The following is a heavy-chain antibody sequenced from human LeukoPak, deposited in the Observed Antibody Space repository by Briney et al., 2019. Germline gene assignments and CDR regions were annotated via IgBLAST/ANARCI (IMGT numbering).Heavy chain of an antibody. CDR1: GYTFTSYY. CDR2: INPSGGST. J-gene: IGHJ5*02. CDR3: ARGYCSGGSCYRRHNWFDP. D-gene: IGHD2-15*01. Sequence: ASVKVSCKASGYTFTSYYMHWVRQAPGQGLEWMGIINPSGGSTSYAQKFQGRVTMTRDTSTSTVYMELSSLRSEDTAVYYCARGYCSGGSCYRRHNWFDPWGQGTLVTVSS. V-gene: IGHV1-46*01.